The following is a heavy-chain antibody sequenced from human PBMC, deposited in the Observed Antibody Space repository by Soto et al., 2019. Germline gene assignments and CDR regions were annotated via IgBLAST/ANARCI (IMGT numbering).Heavy chain of an antibody. V-gene: IGHV3-13*01. CDR3: AREGKWELLRAFDI. D-gene: IGHD1-26*01. CDR1: GFTFSSYD. J-gene: IGHJ3*02. CDR2: IGTAGDT. Sequence: GGSLRLSCAASGFTFSSYDMHWVRQATGKGLEWVSAIGTAGDTYYPGSVKGRFTISRENAKNSLYLQMNSLRAEDTAVYYCAREGKWELLRAFDIWGQGTMVTVSS.